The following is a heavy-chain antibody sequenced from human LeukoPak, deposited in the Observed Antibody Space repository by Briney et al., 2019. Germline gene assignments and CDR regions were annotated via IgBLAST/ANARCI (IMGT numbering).Heavy chain of an antibody. Sequence: QSGGSVRLFCDASGFTFTYVAMNWVRQAPGKGLEGVSSMTLVADTTYYAVSVKGRFIISADNSKNTLYLQMSSLRADDTALYYCAKDIVVVPAPGDAFDIWGQGTLVTVSS. J-gene: IGHJ3*02. V-gene: IGHV3-23*01. CDR1: GFTFTYVA. CDR3: AKDIVVVPAPGDAFDI. D-gene: IGHD2-15*01. CDR2: MTLVADTT.